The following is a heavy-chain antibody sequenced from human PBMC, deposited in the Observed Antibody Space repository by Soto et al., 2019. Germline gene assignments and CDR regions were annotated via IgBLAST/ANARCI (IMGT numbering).Heavy chain of an antibody. Sequence: EPRSLTCVLECGCVNGGYWIRIRWPPGKGLEWIGEINHTGGTHYTPSLKSRVTMSVDTSKNQFSLSLSSLTAADTAIYYCANRITVFGLLIPPFDPWGQGTQVTVSS. D-gene: IGHD3-3*01. V-gene: IGHV4-34*01. CDR1: CGCVNGGY. CDR2: INHTGGT. CDR3: ANRITVFGLLIPPFDP. J-gene: IGHJ5*02.